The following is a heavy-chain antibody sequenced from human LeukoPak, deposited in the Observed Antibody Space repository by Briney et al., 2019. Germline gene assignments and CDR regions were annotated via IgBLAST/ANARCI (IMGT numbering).Heavy chain of an antibody. CDR2: ISGGGGST. Sequence: PGGSLRLSCAASGFTFSSYAMSWVRQAPGKGLEWISAISGGGGSTYYADSVKGRFTISRDNSKNTLYLQMNSLRAEDTAVYYCAKADSGSRPSDYWGQGTLVTVSS. V-gene: IGHV3-23*01. D-gene: IGHD2-2*01. CDR1: GFTFSSYA. J-gene: IGHJ4*02. CDR3: AKADSGSRPSDY.